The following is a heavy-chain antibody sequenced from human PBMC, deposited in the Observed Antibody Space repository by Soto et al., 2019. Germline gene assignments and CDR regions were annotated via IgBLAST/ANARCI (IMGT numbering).Heavy chain of an antibody. J-gene: IGHJ5*02. V-gene: IGHV1-18*01. D-gene: IGHD3-10*01. CDR1: GYTFTSYG. CDR2: ISAYNGNT. CDR3: ARDGGGFGELWGYNWFDP. Sequence: QVQLVQSGAEVKKPGASVKVSCKASGYTFTSYGISWVRQAPGQGLEWMGWISAYNGNTNYAQKLRGRATRTPDNPTSTAYMELGSLRSDDTAVYYCARDGGGFGELWGYNWFDPWGQGTLVTVSS.